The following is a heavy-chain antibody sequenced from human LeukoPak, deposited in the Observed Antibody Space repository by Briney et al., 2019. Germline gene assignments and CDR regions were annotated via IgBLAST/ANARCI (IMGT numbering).Heavy chain of an antibody. V-gene: IGHV3-9*01. J-gene: IGHJ4*02. D-gene: IGHD6-13*01. CDR2: LGWNGDVI. CDR3: AKGSLIAASGTLFDF. Sequence: GGSLRLSCAASGFTFDDYSMHWVRQSPGKGLEWLSGLGWNGDVIDYADSVKGRFTISRDNAKNSLYLQMDSLKTEDTALYYCAKGSLIAASGTLFDFWGQGTRVTVSS. CDR1: GFTFDDYS.